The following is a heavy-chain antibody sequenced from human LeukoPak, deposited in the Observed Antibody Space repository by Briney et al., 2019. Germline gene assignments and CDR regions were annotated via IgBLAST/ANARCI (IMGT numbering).Heavy chain of an antibody. CDR2: IYNDGSNK. Sequence: GGSLRLSCAASGFTFSSYAMHWVRQAPGKGLEWVAVIYNDGSNKYYVDSVKGRFTISRDNSKNTVYLQMNTLRAEDTAVYYCARDFRSGWSDYWGQGTLVTVSS. D-gene: IGHD6-19*01. J-gene: IGHJ4*02. CDR1: GFTFSSYA. CDR3: ARDFRSGWSDY. V-gene: IGHV3-30*04.